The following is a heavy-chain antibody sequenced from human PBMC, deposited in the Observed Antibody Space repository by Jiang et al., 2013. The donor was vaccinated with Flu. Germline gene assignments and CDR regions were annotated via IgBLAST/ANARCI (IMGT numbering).Heavy chain of an antibody. Sequence: KPTQTLTPTCTFSGFSLSTSGVGVGWIRQPPGKALEWLALIYWDDDKRYSPSLKSRLTITKDTSKNQVVLTMTNMDPVDTATYYCAHGAGSYYPPNWYFDLWGRGTLVTVSS. J-gene: IGHJ2*01. CDR2: IYWDDDK. CDR1: GFSLSTSGVG. D-gene: IGHD1-26*01. V-gene: IGHV2-5*02. CDR3: AHGAGSYYPPNWYFDL.